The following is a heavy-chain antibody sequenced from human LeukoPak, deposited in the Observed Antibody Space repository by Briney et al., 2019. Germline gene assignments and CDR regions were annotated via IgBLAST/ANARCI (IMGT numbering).Heavy chain of an antibody. J-gene: IGHJ6*03. Sequence: PGGSLRLSCAASGFTFNTYSMSWVRQAPGKGLEWVSIISRASESIFYADSVKGRFTISRDNAKNSLYLQMNSLRAEDTAVYYCARDECSSTSCYGQVRRPGYYYYYMDVWGKGTTVTVSS. CDR2: ISRASESI. CDR1: GFTFNTYS. D-gene: IGHD2-2*01. CDR3: ARDECSSTSCYGQVRRPGYYYYYMDV. V-gene: IGHV3-21*01.